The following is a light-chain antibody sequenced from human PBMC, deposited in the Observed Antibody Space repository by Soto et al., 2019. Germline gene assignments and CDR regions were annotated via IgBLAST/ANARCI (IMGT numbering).Light chain of an antibody. CDR1: RSVLYKSNNKNH. CDR3: MQSTQLPPT. V-gene: IGKV4-1*01. J-gene: IGKJ5*01. CDR2: EVS. Sequence: DIVMTQSPDSLAVSRGERATMNCKCSRSVLYKSNNKNHLAWYLQKPGQSPQLLIYEVSTRVSGVPDRFSGSGSGTDFTLEISRVETDDVGIYYCMQSTQLPPTFGQGTRLEIK.